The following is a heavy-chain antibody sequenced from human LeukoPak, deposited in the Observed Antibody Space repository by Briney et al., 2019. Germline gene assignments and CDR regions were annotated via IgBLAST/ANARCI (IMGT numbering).Heavy chain of an antibody. D-gene: IGHD3-3*01. V-gene: IGHV4-4*07. J-gene: IGHJ3*01. CDR2: IYSTGST. CDR3: AREHYDFWRGLDAFDV. Sequence: SETLSLTCTVSGGSISSYYWSWIRQPAGKGLEWIGRIYSTGSTDYNPSLKSRVSMSVDTSNNQFSLKLSSVTAADTAVYYCAREHYDFWRGLDAFDVWGQGTMVTVSS. CDR1: GGSISSYY.